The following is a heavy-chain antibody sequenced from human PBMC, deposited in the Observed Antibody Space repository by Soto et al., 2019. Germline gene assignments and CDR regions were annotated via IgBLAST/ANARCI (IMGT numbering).Heavy chain of an antibody. CDR2: PIPIFGTA. J-gene: IGHJ4*02. V-gene: IGHV1-69*06. Sequence: QVQLVQSGVEVKRPGPWVRVSCKALGGTLSSYAISWVRQAPGKGFGWWGGPIPIFGTANNAQKFQGRVTITADKSTSTAYMELSSLRSEDTAVYYCARASPKRSLSVDLYYFDYWGQGTLVTVSS. CDR3: ARASPKRSLSVDLYYFDY. CDR1: GGTLSSYA.